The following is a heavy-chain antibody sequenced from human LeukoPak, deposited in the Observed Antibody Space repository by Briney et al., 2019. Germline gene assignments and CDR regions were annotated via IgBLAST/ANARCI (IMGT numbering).Heavy chain of an antibody. D-gene: IGHD1-1*01. J-gene: IGHJ4*02. V-gene: IGHV3-23*01. CDR3: AINWNLDY. CDR2: ISSGGDT. Sequence: GGSLRLSCAASGFTFSNYDMSWVRQVPGKGLEFVSVISSGGDTYYADSVKGRFTISRVDSKNMLYLQMNSLRAEDTAVYYCAINWNLDYWGQGTLVTVSS. CDR1: GFTFSNYD.